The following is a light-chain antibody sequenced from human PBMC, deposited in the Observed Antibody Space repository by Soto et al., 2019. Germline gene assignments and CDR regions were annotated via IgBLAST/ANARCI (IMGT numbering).Light chain of an antibody. CDR2: SNN. Sequence: QLVLTQPPSASGTPGQRVTISCSGSSSNIESNTVNWYQQLPGTAPKLLIYSNNQRPSGAPDRFSGSKSGTSASLAISGLQSEDEADYYCAAWDDSLNGWVFGGGTKLTVL. CDR1: SSNIESNT. CDR3: AAWDDSLNGWV. V-gene: IGLV1-44*01. J-gene: IGLJ3*02.